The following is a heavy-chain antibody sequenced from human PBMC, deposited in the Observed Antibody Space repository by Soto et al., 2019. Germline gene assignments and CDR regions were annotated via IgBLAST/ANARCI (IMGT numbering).Heavy chain of an antibody. J-gene: IGHJ3*02. CDR2: IYYSGST. V-gene: IGHV4-31*03. Sequence: QVQLQESGPGLVKPSQTLSLTCTVSGGSISSGGYYWSWIRQHPGKGLEWIGYIYYSGSTYYNPSVKSRVTISVDTSKNQFSLKLSSVTAADTAVYYCARGDDYIWGSYRYGDAFDIWGQGTMVTVSS. D-gene: IGHD3-16*02. CDR3: ARGDDYIWGSYRYGDAFDI. CDR1: GGSISSGGYY.